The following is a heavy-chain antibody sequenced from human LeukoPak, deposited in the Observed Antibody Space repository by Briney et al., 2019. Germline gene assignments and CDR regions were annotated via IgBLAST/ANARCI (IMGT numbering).Heavy chain of an antibody. Sequence: AGGSLRLSCAASGFIFSSRWMSWVRQAPGKGLEWVASINQGGNDKRHADSVKGRFTISRDNAKNSLSLQLNSPTAEDTAMYYCAPLKDAVTTFDNWGQGTLVTVSS. V-gene: IGHV3-7*01. CDR3: APLKDAVTTFDN. CDR2: INQGGNDK. J-gene: IGHJ4*02. D-gene: IGHD4-17*01. CDR1: GFIFSSRW.